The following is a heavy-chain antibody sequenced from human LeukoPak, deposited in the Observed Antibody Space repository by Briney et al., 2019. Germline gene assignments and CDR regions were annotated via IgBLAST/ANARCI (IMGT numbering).Heavy chain of an antibody. J-gene: IGHJ4*02. CDR1: GGSISSGDYF. CDR3: TRAYWIGFHFDS. Sequence: SETLSLTCSVSGGSISSGDYFWTWIRQPPGKGLEYIGYIYYSGTTYYNPSLKSRITMSVDMSANQFSLRLTSVSAANTAVYYCTRAYWIGFHFDSWGQGILVSVSS. V-gene: IGHV4-30-4*01. D-gene: IGHD3-3*01. CDR2: IYYSGTT.